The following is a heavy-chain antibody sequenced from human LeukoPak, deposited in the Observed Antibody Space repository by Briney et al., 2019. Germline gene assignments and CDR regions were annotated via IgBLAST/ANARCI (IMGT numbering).Heavy chain of an antibody. D-gene: IGHD2-15*01. CDR1: GFTFSSYG. J-gene: IGHJ4*02. Sequence: GGSLRLSCAASGFTFSSYGMHWVRQAPGKGLEWVAVIWYDGSNKYYADSVKGRFTISRDNAKNSLYLQMNSLRAEDTAVYYCARARYCSSGSCYSWVENYFDYWGQGTLVNVSS. CDR2: IWYDGSNK. V-gene: IGHV3-33*01. CDR3: ARARYCSSGSCYSWVENYFDY.